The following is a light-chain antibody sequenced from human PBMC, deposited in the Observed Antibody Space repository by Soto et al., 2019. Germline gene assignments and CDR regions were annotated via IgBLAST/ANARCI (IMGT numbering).Light chain of an antibody. V-gene: IGKV1-5*03. CDR2: KAS. Sequence: DIEMTQSPSTLSASVGDRVTITCRASQSISSWLAWYQQKPGKAPKLLIHKASSLESGVPSRFSGSGSGTEFTLTISSLQPDDFATYYCQQYNSYPWTFGQGTKVESK. CDR3: QQYNSYPWT. J-gene: IGKJ1*01. CDR1: QSISSW.